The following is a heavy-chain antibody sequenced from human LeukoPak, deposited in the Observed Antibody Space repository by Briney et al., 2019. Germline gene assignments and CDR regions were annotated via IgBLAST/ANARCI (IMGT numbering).Heavy chain of an antibody. V-gene: IGHV3-48*03. CDR1: GFTFSNYE. D-gene: IGHD3-16*01. CDR3: ARDDVSGATQIEYFQH. CDR2: ISSSGSTI. Sequence: GGSLRLSCAASGFTFSNYEMNWVRQAPGKGLEWVSYISSSGSTIYYADSVKGRFTISRDNPKNLLYLQMNSLRAEDTAVYYCARDDVSGATQIEYFQHWGQGTLVTVSS. J-gene: IGHJ1*01.